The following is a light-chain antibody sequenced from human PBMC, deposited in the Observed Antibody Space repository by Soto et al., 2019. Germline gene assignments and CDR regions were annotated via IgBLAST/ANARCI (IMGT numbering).Light chain of an antibody. Sequence: MTQSPATLSVSPGERATLSCRASQSVRINVAWYQQKLGQAPRLLIYGASTRASGIPVRFSASGSGTEFTLTISSLQSEDFAVYYCQQYSNWPSRNFGQGTKV. CDR1: QSVRIN. CDR3: QQYSNWPSRN. V-gene: IGKV3-15*01. J-gene: IGKJ1*01. CDR2: GAS.